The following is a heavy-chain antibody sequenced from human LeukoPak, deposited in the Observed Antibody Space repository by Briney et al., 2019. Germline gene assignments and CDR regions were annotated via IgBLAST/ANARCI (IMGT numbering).Heavy chain of an antibody. CDR2: ISYDGSNK. CDR1: GFTFSGYA. Sequence: PGGSLRLSCAASGFTFSGYALHWVRQAPGKGLEWVAVISYDGSNKYYADSVKGRFTISRDNSKNTLYLQMNSLRAEDTAVYYCARGHYYGSGSYLPFGYWGQGTLVTVSS. V-gene: IGHV3-30-3*01. J-gene: IGHJ4*02. D-gene: IGHD3-10*01. CDR3: ARGHYYGSGSYLPFGY.